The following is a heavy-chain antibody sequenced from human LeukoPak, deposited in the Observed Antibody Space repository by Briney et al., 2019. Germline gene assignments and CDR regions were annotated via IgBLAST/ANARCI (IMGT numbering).Heavy chain of an antibody. CDR3: AKDTRYSFYDYGDYGVDY. J-gene: IGHJ4*02. V-gene: IGHV3-11*01. Sequence: GGSLRLSCAASGFTFSDYYMSWIRQAPGKGLEWVSYISSSGSTIYYADSVKGRFTISRDNAKNSLYLQMNSLRAEDTAVYYCAKDTRYSFYDYGDYGVDYWGQGTLVTVSS. CDR1: GFTFSDYY. CDR2: ISSSGSTI. D-gene: IGHD4-17*01.